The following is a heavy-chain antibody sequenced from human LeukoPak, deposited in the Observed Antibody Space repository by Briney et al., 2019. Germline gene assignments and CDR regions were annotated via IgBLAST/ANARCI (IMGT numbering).Heavy chain of an antibody. Sequence: SVKVSCKASGYTFTGYYVHWVRQAPGQGLEWMGGIIPIFGTANYAQKFQGRVTITADKSTSTAYMELSSLRSEDTAVYYCARGAGDGYNLAQYSWFDPWGQGTLVTVSS. J-gene: IGHJ5*02. CDR1: GYTFTGYY. D-gene: IGHD5-24*01. CDR2: IIPIFGTA. V-gene: IGHV1-69*06. CDR3: ARGAGDGYNLAQYSWFDP.